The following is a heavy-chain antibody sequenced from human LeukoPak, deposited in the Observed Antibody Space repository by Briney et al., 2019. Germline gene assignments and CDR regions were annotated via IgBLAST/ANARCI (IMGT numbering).Heavy chain of an antibody. D-gene: IGHD3-10*01. V-gene: IGHV4-34*01. CDR2: INHSGST. CDR1: GGSFSGYY. Sequence: SETLSLTCAVYGGSFSGYYWSWIRQPPGRGLEWIGEINHSGSTNYNPSLKSRVTISVDTSKNQFSLKLSSITAADTAVYYCARDAKYYYGSRTYFFFEYWGQGTLLTVSS. CDR3: ARDAKYYYGSRTYFFFEY. J-gene: IGHJ4*02.